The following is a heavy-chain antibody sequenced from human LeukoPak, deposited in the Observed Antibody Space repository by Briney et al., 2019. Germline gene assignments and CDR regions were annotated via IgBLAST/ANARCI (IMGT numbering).Heavy chain of an antibody. CDR3: AKDPGYSDEVSFDY. J-gene: IGHJ4*02. CDR1: GFTFDDYD. Sequence: GRSLRLSCAASGFTFDDYDMHWVRQAPGKGLEWVSGISWNSGSIGYADSVKGRFTISRDNAKTSLYLQMNSLRAEDTALYYCAKDPGYSDEVSFDYWGQGTLVTVSS. D-gene: IGHD5-12*01. CDR2: ISWNSGSI. V-gene: IGHV3-9*01.